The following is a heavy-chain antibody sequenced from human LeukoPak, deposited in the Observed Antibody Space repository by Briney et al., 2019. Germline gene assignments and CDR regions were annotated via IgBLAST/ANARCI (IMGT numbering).Heavy chain of an antibody. Sequence: GGSLRLSCAASGFTFSSYEMNWARQAPGKGLEWVSYISSSGSTIYYADSVKGRFTISRDNAKNSLYLQMNSLRAEDTAVYYCARFASWELLPYFDYWGQGTLVTVSS. V-gene: IGHV3-48*03. CDR3: ARFASWELLPYFDY. D-gene: IGHD1-26*01. CDR2: ISSSGSTI. CDR1: GFTFSSYE. J-gene: IGHJ4*02.